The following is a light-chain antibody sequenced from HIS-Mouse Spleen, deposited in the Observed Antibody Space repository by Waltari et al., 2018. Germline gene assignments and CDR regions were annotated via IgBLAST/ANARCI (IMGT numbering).Light chain of an antibody. CDR3: CSYAGSSTFVV. V-gene: IGLV2-23*01. CDR1: SSGVGSYNL. CDR2: EGS. J-gene: IGLJ2*01. Sequence: QSALTQPASVSGSAGQSITSPCTGTSSGVGSYNLLSWYQQHPGKAPKLMIYEGSKRPSGVSNRFSGSKSGNTASLTISGLQAEDEADYYCCSYAGSSTFVVFGGGTKLTVL.